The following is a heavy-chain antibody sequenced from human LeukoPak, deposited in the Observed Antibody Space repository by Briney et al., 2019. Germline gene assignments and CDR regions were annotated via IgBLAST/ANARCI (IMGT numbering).Heavy chain of an antibody. J-gene: IGHJ4*02. CDR3: ARGLGGIFGVVIIASPFFDY. Sequence: SGGSLRLSCAASGFTFSSYAMSGVRQAPGKGLEWVAAISGRGGKTYYADSVKGRFTISRDNSKNTLYLQMNSLRAEDTAVYSCARGLGGIFGVVIIASPFFDYWGQGTLVTVSS. CDR2: ISGRGGKT. V-gene: IGHV3-23*01. D-gene: IGHD3-3*01. CDR1: GFTFSSYA.